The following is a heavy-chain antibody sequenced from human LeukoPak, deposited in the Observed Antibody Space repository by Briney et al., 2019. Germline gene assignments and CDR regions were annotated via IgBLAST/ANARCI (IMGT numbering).Heavy chain of an antibody. CDR2: IYPGDSDT. V-gene: IGHV5-51*01. CDR3: ARQLGYCSGGSCYSAYFDY. J-gene: IGHJ4*02. CDR1: GYNFTSYW. D-gene: IGHD2-15*01. Sequence: GESLKISCKGSGYNFTSYWIGWVRQMPGKGLEWMGIIYPGDSDTRYSPSFQGQVTISADKSISTAYLQWSSLKASDTAMYYRARQLGYCSGGSCYSAYFDYWGQGTLVTVSS.